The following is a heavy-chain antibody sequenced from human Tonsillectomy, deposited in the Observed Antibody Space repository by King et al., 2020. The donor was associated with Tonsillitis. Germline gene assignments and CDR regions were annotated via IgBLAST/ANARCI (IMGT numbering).Heavy chain of an antibody. CDR2: ISYDGNNK. V-gene: IGHV3-30-3*01. J-gene: IGHJ4*02. CDR1: GFTFSRYD. D-gene: IGHD7-27*01. CDR3: ARDGRELNGEYYFDS. Sequence: VQLVESGGGVVQPGRSLRLTCAASGFTFSRYDMHWVRQAPGKGLEWVAVISYDGNNKYYADSVKGRFTISRDKSKNTLYLQMNSLRAEDTAVYFCARDGRELNGEYYFDSWGQRTLVTVSS.